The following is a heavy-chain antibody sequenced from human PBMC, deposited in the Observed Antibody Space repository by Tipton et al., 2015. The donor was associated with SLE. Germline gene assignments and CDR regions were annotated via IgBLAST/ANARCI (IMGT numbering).Heavy chain of an antibody. CDR1: GGSISSASYY. CDR3: ARGGYSYGYT. V-gene: IGHV4-39*07. J-gene: IGHJ5*02. D-gene: IGHD5-18*01. Sequence: TLSLTCTVSGGSISSASYYWGWIRQPPGKGLEWIGSIYYSGSTYYNPSLKSRVTISVDTSKNQFSLKLSSVTAADTAVYYCARGGYSYGYTWGQGTLVTVSS. CDR2: IYYSGST.